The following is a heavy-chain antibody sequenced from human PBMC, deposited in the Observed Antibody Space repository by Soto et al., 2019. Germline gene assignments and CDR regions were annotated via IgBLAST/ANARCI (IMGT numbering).Heavy chain of an antibody. D-gene: IGHD2-2*01. V-gene: IGHV3-72*01. CDR3: ARSMLEPSSYYFYYYMDV. CDR1: GFSISDYY. CDR2: TRNKANSYTT. J-gene: IGHJ6*03. Sequence: GGSLRLSCAASGFSISDYYMDWVRQAPGKGLEWVGRTRNKANSYTTEYAASVKGRSTISRDASKNSLYLQMDSLKTEDTAMYFCARSMLEPSSYYFYYYMDVWGKGTTVTVSS.